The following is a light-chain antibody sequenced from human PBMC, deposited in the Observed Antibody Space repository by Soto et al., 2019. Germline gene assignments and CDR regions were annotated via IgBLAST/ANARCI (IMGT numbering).Light chain of an antibody. CDR3: SSYTSSSTLLYV. CDR2: EVS. J-gene: IGLJ1*01. CDR1: SIEVGGYNY. Sequence: QSALTQPASVSGSPGQSITISCTGTSIEVGGYNYVSWYQQHPGKAPKLMIYEVSNRPSGVSNRFSGSKSGNTASLTISGLQAEDEADYYCSSYTSSSTLLYVFGTGTKVTVL. V-gene: IGLV2-14*01.